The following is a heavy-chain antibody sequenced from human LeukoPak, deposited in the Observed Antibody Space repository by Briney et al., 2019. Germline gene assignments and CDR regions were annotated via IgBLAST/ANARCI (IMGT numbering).Heavy chain of an antibody. J-gene: IGHJ6*02. CDR3: ERGLAAAGGKLDYGMDV. CDR2: INHSGST. D-gene: IGHD6-13*01. V-gene: IGHV4-34*01. CDR1: GGSFSGYY. Sequence: PSETLSLTCAVYGGSFSGYYWSWIRQPPGKGLEWIGEINHSGSTYYNPSLKSRVTISVDTSKNQFSLKLSSVTAADTAVYYCERGLAAAGGKLDYGMDVWGQGTTVTVSS.